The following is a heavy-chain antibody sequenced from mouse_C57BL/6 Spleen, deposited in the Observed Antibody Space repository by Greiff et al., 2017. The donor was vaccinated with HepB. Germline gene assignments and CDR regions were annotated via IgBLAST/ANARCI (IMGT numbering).Heavy chain of an antibody. J-gene: IGHJ2*01. V-gene: IGHV1-82*01. Sequence: QVQLQQSGPELVKPGASVKISCKASGYAFSSSWMNWVKQRPGQGLEWIGRIYPGDGGTNYNGKFKGKATLTADKSSSTAYMQRSSLTSEDSAVYFCARSGIYYYGSRGYYCDYWGQGTTLTVSS. CDR2: IYPGDGGT. CDR3: ARSGIYYYGSRGYYCDY. D-gene: IGHD1-1*01. CDR1: GYAFSSSW.